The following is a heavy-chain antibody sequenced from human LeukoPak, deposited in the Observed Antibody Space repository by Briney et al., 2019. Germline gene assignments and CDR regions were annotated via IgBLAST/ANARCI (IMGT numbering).Heavy chain of an antibody. CDR2: IIPIFGTA. V-gene: IGHV1-69*06. CDR3: ARAMKNYYDSSGYYGIYYYYMDV. D-gene: IGHD3-22*01. CDR1: GGTFGSYA. J-gene: IGHJ6*03. Sequence: GASVKVSCKASGGTFGSYAISWVRQAPGQGLEWMGGIIPIFGTANYAQKFQGRVTITADKSTSTAYMELSSLRSEDTAVYYCARAMKNYYDSSGYYGIYYYYMDVWGKGTTVTVSS.